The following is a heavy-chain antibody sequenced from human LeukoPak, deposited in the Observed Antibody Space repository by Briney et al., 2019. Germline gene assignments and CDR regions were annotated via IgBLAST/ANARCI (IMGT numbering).Heavy chain of an antibody. D-gene: IGHD3-22*01. Sequence: PGGSLRLSCAASGFTFSSYAMSWVRQAPGKGLEWVSAISGSGGSTYYADSVKGRFTISRDNSKNTLYLQMNSLRAEDTAVYYCAKDQNPGYYHSSGYPSDYWGRGTLVTVSS. CDR1: GFTFSSYA. CDR3: AKDQNPGYYHSSGYPSDY. J-gene: IGHJ4*02. CDR2: ISGSGGST. V-gene: IGHV3-23*01.